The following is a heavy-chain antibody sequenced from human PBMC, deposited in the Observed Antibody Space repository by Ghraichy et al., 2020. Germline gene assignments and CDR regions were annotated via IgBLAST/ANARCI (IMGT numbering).Heavy chain of an antibody. Sequence: GGSLRLSCAASGFTFSSYAMHWVRQAPGKGLEWVAVISYDGSEKYYADSVKGRFTISRDNSKNTLYLQMNSLRAEDTAVYYCAREGRHYGDFDYWGQGTLVTVSS. J-gene: IGHJ4*02. CDR3: AREGRHYGDFDY. CDR2: ISYDGSEK. CDR1: GFTFSSYA. D-gene: IGHD4-17*01. V-gene: IGHV3-30*04.